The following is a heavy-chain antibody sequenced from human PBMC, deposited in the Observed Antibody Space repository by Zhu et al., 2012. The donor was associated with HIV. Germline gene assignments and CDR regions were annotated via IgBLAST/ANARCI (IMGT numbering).Heavy chain of an antibody. Sequence: QVQLQESGSGLVKPSQTLSLTCAVSGGSISSGGYSWSWIRQPPGKGLEWIGYIYHSGSTYYNPSLKSRVTISVDGSKNQFSLKLSSVTAADTAVYYCARGPPQGSWFDPWGQGTLVTASS. CDR1: GGSISSGGYS. CDR3: ARGPPQGSWFDP. D-gene: IGHD1-14*01. CDR2: IYHSGST. V-gene: IGHV4-30-2*01. J-gene: IGHJ5*02.